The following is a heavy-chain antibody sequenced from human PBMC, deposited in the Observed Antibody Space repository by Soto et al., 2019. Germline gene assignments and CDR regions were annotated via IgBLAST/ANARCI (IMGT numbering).Heavy chain of an antibody. V-gene: IGHV1-69*13. Sequence: SVKVSCKASGGTFSSYAISWVQQAPGQGLEWMGGIIPIFGTANYAQKFQGRVTITADESTSTAYMELSSLRSEDTAVYYCARGTYGGALGVWGQGTTVTVSS. CDR3: ARGTYGGALGV. CDR1: GGTFSSYA. J-gene: IGHJ6*02. D-gene: IGHD2-21*01. CDR2: IIPIFGTA.